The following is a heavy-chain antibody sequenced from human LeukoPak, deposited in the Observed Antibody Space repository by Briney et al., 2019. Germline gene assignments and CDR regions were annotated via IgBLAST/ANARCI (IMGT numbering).Heavy chain of an antibody. D-gene: IGHD5-18*01. J-gene: IGHJ6*02. CDR1: GGSISSSSYY. CDR3: ARLTPRVDTAMADYYYYYGMDV. CDR2: IYYSCST. Sequence: SETLSLTCTVSGGSISSSSYYWGWIRPPPGKGLEWIGSIYYSCSTYSNPSLKSRVTLSVDTSKTQSPLKLSSVTAADTAVYYCARLTPRVDTAMADYYYYYGMDVWGQGTTVTVSS. V-gene: IGHV4-39*01.